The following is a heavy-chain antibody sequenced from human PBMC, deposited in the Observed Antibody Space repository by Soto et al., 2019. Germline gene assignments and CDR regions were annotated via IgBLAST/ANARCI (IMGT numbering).Heavy chain of an antibody. Sequence: GGSLRLSCAASGFTFSSYSMNWVRQAPGKGLEWVSYISSSSSTIYYADSVKGRFTISRANARNSLYLQMNSLRAEDTAVYYCARLTARILDPWGHGTLVTVSS. J-gene: IGHJ5*02. CDR1: GFTFSSYS. CDR3: ARLTARILDP. V-gene: IGHV3-48*01. D-gene: IGHD2-21*02. CDR2: ISSSSSTI.